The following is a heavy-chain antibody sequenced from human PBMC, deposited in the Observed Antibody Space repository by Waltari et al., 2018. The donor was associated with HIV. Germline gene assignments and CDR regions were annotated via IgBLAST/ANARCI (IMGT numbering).Heavy chain of an antibody. CDR1: GSTFCSPW. J-gene: IGHJ4*02. CDR2: IKEDGSEI. Sequence: EVRLVESGGALVQPGGSLRLSCAASGSTFCSPWMTWVRQARGKGLEWVANIKEDGSEINYVDSVKCRFTISRDNAKNSLYLQMNSLRAEDTAVYYCARRQQLTDWGQGTLVTVSS. CDR3: ARRQQLTD. V-gene: IGHV3-7*01. D-gene: IGHD6-13*01.